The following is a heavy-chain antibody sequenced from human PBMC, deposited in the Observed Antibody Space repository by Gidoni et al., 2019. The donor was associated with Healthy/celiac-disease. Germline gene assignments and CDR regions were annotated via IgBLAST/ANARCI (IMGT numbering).Heavy chain of an antibody. J-gene: IGHJ4*02. V-gene: IGHV1-2*06. CDR1: GYSFTGYY. CDR2: INPNSGGT. CDR3: ARDLGVAAAGKPFDY. D-gene: IGHD6-13*01. Sequence: QVQLVQSGAEVKKPGASVKVSCKASGYSFTGYYMHWVRQAPGQGLEWMGRINPNSGGTNYAQKFQGRVTMTRDTSISTAYMELSRLRSDDTAVYYCARDLGVAAAGKPFDYWGQGTLVTVSS.